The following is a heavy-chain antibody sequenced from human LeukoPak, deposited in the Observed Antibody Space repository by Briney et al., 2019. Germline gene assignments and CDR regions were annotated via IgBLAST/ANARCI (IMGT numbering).Heavy chain of an antibody. Sequence: ASVKVSCKASGYTFTSYAMNWVRQAPGQGLEWMGWINTNTGNPTYGQGFTGRFVFSLDTPVTTAYLQISNLKTEDTAVYYCARHDNDDDFDYWGQGTLVTVSS. CDR1: GYTFTSYA. CDR3: ARHDNDDDFDY. J-gene: IGHJ4*02. D-gene: IGHD3-16*01. V-gene: IGHV7-4-1*02. CDR2: INTNTGNP.